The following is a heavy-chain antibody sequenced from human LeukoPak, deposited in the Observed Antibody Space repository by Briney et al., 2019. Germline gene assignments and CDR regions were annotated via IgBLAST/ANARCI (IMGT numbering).Heavy chain of an antibody. V-gene: IGHV4-59*08. D-gene: IGHD3-9*01. CDR3: ARHVWLQPFDY. Sequence: SDTLSLTCSVSGGSMNSYYWSWIRRSPGKGLEWIGYIYYSGSTNYNPSLKSRVTISVDTSKNQFSLKLSSVTTADTAVYYCARHVWLQPFDYWGQGTLVTVSS. J-gene: IGHJ4*02. CDR2: IYYSGST. CDR1: GGSMNSYY.